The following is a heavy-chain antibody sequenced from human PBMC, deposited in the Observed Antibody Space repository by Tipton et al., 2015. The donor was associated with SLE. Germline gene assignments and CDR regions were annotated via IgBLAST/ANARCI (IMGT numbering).Heavy chain of an antibody. CDR3: ARRFGTSFDY. CDR1: GGSISTTGYY. J-gene: IGHJ4*02. Sequence: TLSLTCTVSGGSISTTGYYWGWIRQAPGKGLEWIGHIYYTGTTYYNPSLKSRLTLSMDTSKNTFSLKVTSVAAADTAVYYCARRFGTSFDYWDQGTLVTVSS. D-gene: IGHD1-7*01. CDR2: IYYTGTT. V-gene: IGHV4-61*05.